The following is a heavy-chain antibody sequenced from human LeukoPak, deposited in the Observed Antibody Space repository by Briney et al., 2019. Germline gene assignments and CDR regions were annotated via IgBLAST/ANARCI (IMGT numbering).Heavy chain of an antibody. J-gene: IGHJ3*02. D-gene: IGHD3-3*01. CDR1: GFTFSSYG. V-gene: IGHV3-30*02. CDR3: AKTLRSGPNI. CDR2: IRYDGSNK. Sequence: GGSLTLSCAASGFTFSSYGMHWVRQAPGKALDWVAFIRYDGSNKYYADSVKGRFTISRDNSKNTLYLQMNSLRAEDTAVYYCAKTLRSGPNIWGQGTMVTVSS.